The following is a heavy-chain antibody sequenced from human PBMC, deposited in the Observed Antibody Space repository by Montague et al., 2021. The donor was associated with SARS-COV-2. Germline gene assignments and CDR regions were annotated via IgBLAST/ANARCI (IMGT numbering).Heavy chain of an antibody. Sequence: SETLSLTCTVYADSFSRYYWTWIRQPPGTGLDWIGDVSHPGSANYNPSLTSRVTISVDTYMKEVSLRLTSVTAAATATYYCAGGMFNRVIFVVSTRYYFDYWGQGNMVAVSS. CDR1: ADSFSRYY. CDR3: AGGMFNRVIFVVSTRYYFDY. D-gene: IGHD2-2*01. V-gene: IGHV4-34*01. CDR2: VSHPGSA. J-gene: IGHJ4*02.